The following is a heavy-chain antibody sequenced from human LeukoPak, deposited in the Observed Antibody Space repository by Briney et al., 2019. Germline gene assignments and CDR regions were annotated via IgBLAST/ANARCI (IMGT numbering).Heavy chain of an antibody. CDR2: FSGSGGNT. J-gene: IGHJ4*02. V-gene: IGHV3-23*01. Sequence: GGSLRLSCAASGFILSSYTMNWVRQAPGKGLEWVSSFSGSGGNTYYADSVKGRFTISRDNSKNTLYLQMNSLRAEDTAVYYCAKSGLNRFDYWGQGTLVTVSS. CDR1: GFILSSYT. D-gene: IGHD2-15*01. CDR3: AKSGLNRFDY.